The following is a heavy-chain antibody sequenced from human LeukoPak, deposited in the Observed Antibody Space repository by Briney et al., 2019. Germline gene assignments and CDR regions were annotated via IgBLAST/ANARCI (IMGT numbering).Heavy chain of an antibody. Sequence: GGSLRLSCAASGFTFSDFAMIWVRQTPGEGLEWVSGVSASGDTTYYADSVKGRFTISRDNSRNTVHLQMNSLRAEDTAIYYCAKDSKRGEGDYFDYWGQGTLVTVSS. CDR1: GFTFSDFA. D-gene: IGHD3-10*01. J-gene: IGHJ4*02. V-gene: IGHV3-23*01. CDR2: VSASGDTT. CDR3: AKDSKRGEGDYFDY.